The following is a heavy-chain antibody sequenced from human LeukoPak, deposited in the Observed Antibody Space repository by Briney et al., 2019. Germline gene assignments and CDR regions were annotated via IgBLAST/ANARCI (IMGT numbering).Heavy chain of an antibody. Sequence: GGSLRLSCAASGFTFDDYGMSWVRQAPGKGLEWVSGINWNGGSTGYADSVKGRFTISRDNAKNSLYLQMSSLRAEDTALYYCARDNYGSGSYYRISYYYYYYMDVWGKGTTVTVPS. D-gene: IGHD3-10*01. CDR1: GFTFDDYG. V-gene: IGHV3-20*04. CDR2: INWNGGST. J-gene: IGHJ6*03. CDR3: ARDNYGSGSYYRISYYYYYYMDV.